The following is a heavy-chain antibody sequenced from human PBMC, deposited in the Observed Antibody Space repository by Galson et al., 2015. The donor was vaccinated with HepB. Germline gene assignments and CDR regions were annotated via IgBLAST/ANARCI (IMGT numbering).Heavy chain of an antibody. CDR1: GFTFSSYG. J-gene: IGHJ6*02. Sequence: SLRLSCAASGFTFSSYGMHWVRQAPGKGLEWVAVIWYDGSNKYYADSVKGRFTISRDNSKNTLYLQMNSQRAEDTAVYYRARDEIYRGAFYYYYGMDVWGQGTTVTVSS. V-gene: IGHV3-33*01. D-gene: IGHD4-11*01. CDR2: IWYDGSNK. CDR3: ARDEIYRGAFYYYYGMDV.